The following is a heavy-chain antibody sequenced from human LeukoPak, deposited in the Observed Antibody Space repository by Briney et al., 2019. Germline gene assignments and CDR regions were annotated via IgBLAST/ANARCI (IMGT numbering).Heavy chain of an antibody. Sequence: GGSLRLSCAASGFGFTNAWMVWVRQAPGKGLEWVGRIKANIDGGATDLAPSVKGRFTISRDDLTRTLYLQMNSLKTEDTGVYYCTTDFSHFDFSSGYYSYWGQGSLVIVSS. V-gene: IGHV3-15*01. CDR2: IKANIDGGAT. CDR3: TTDFSHFDFSSGYYSY. CDR1: GFGFTNAW. J-gene: IGHJ4*02. D-gene: IGHD3-3*01.